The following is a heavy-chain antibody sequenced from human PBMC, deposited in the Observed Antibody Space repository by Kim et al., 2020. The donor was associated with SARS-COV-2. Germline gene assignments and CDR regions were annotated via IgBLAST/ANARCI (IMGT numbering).Heavy chain of an antibody. V-gene: IGHV3-48*03. Sequence: GGSLRLSCAASGFTFSSYEMNWVRQAPGKGLEWVSYISSSGSTLYYADSVKGRFTISRDNAKNSLYLQMNSLRAEDTAVYYCARDATPDYWGQGTLVTVSS. J-gene: IGHJ4*02. CDR2: ISSSGSTL. CDR1: GFTFSSYE. CDR3: ARDATPDY. D-gene: IGHD2-15*01.